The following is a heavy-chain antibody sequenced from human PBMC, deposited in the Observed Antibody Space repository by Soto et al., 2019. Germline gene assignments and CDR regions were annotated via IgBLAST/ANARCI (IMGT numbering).Heavy chain of an antibody. CDR3: VRVGGSGWTLDF. CDR1: GYTFTAFA. Sequence: ASVKVSCKTSGYTFTAFAVRWVRQASGQRLEWMGWINVGNGDTKSSQNLQGRVTITRDTSASTVYMELSSLRSEDTAVYYCVRVGGSGWTLDFWGQGTLVTVSS. D-gene: IGHD6-25*01. J-gene: IGHJ4*02. CDR2: INVGNGDT. V-gene: IGHV1-3*01.